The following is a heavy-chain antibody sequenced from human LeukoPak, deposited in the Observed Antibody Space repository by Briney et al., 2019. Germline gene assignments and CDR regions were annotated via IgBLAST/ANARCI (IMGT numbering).Heavy chain of an antibody. CDR3: AREGSDFWSGYSKGYFDY. CDR2: ISSSSSTR. D-gene: IGHD3-3*01. V-gene: IGHV3-48*01. J-gene: IGHJ4*02. CDR1: GFTFSSYN. Sequence: GGSPRLSCAASGFTFSSYNMNWVRRAPGKGLEWVSYISSSSSTRYYAGSVKGRFTISRDNGKHSLSLQMNSLRAEDTAVYYCAREGSDFWSGYSKGYFDYWGQGTLVTVSS.